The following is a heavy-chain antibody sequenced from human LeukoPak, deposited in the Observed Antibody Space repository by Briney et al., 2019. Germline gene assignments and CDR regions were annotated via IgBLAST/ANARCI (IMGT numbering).Heavy chain of an antibody. CDR1: GYTFTSYA. Sequence: SVKVSCKASGYTFTSYAMNWVRQAPGQGLEWMGGIIPIFGTANYAQKFQGRVTITADKSTSTAYMELSSLRSEDTAVYYCATSSIAARPGGVDYYYYYYMDVWGKGTTVTVSS. CDR3: ATSSIAARPGGVDYYYYYYMDV. J-gene: IGHJ6*03. D-gene: IGHD6-6*01. CDR2: IIPIFGTA. V-gene: IGHV1-69*06.